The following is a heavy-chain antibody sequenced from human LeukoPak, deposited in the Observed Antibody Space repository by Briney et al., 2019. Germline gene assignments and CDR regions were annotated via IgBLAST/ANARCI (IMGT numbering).Heavy chain of an antibody. V-gene: IGHV1-24*01. Sequence: ASVKVSCKVSGYTLTELSMHWVRQAPGKGLEWMGGFDPEDGETIYAQKFQGRVTMTEDTSTDTAYMELSSLRSEDTAVYYCATAEGVVRGVPYYFDYWGRGTLVTVSS. J-gene: IGHJ4*02. CDR1: GYTLTELS. CDR3: ATAEGVVRGVPYYFDY. D-gene: IGHD3-10*01. CDR2: FDPEDGET.